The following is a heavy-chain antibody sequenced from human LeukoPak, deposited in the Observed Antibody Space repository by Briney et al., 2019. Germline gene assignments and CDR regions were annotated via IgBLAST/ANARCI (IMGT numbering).Heavy chain of an antibody. CDR1: GDSVSTNFAA. CDR3: GRERGDYVNFNY. J-gene: IGHJ4*02. V-gene: IGHV6-1*01. D-gene: IGHD3-16*01. CDR2: TYYRSRWID. Sequence: SQTLSLTCALSGDSVSTNFAAWNWLRQSPSRGLEWLGRTYYRSRWIDESAISVQSRITISPDTSKNQFSLQLNFVTPEDTAVDYCGRERGDYVNFNYWGQGTLVTVSA.